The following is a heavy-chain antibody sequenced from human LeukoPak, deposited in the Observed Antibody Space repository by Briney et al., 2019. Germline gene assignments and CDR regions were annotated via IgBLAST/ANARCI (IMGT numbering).Heavy chain of an antibody. CDR1: GYSFTSND. CDR2: MNPNSGDT. CDR3: ARETSLGWFDP. J-gene: IGHJ5*02. V-gene: IGHV1-8*01. Sequence: VASVKVSCKASGYSFTSNDINWVRQATGQGLEWMGWMNPNSGDTGYAQKFQGRVTMTRNTSITTAYMELSSLRSEDTAVYYCARETSLGWFDPWGQGTLVTVSS. D-gene: IGHD3-16*01.